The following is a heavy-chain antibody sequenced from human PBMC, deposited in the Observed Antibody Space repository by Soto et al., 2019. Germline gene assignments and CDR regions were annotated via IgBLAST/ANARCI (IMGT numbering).Heavy chain of an antibody. D-gene: IGHD6-19*01. V-gene: IGHV1-69*04. CDR2: IIPILGIA. J-gene: IGHJ4*02. CDR3: ARENSSGWYSSFDY. Sequence: GASVKGACKASGGTFSSYTSSWVRKATGQGLEWMGRIIPILGIANYAQKFQGRVTITADKSTSTAYMELSSLRSEDTAVYYCARENSSGWYSSFDYWGQGTLVTVSS. CDR1: GGTFSSYT.